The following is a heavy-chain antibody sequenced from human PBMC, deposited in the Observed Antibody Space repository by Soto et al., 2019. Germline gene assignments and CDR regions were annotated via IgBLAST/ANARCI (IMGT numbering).Heavy chain of an antibody. CDR3: ARASGGAVADFDY. V-gene: IGHV4-31*03. Sequence: SXTLSLTXXVSGGSISSGGYYWNWIRQHPWRGLEWIGYIYYSGNTVLNPSLTSRATISRDTSKNEFSLTLTSLTAADTAVYFCARASGGAVADFDYWGQGTLVTVSS. J-gene: IGHJ4*02. D-gene: IGHD6-19*01. CDR1: GGSISSGGYY. CDR2: IYYSGNT.